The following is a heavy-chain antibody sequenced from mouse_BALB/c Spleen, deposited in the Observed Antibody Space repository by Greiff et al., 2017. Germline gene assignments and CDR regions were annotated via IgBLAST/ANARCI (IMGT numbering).Heavy chain of an antibody. V-gene: IGHV5-4*02. Sequence: EVQLVESGGGLVKPGGSLKLSCAASGFTFSDYYMYWVRQTPEKRLEWVATISDGGSYTYYPDSVKGRFTISRDNAKNNLYLQMSSLKSEDTAMYYCARAMITTGDYYAMDYWGQGTSVTVSS. CDR1: GFTFSDYY. D-gene: IGHD2-4*01. CDR2: ISDGGSYT. CDR3: ARAMITTGDYYAMDY. J-gene: IGHJ4*01.